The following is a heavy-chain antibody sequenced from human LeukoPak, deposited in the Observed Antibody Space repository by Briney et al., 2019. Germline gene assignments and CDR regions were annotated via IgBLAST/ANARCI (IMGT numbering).Heavy chain of an antibody. CDR2: IYYSGST. CDR1: GGSISSYY. V-gene: IGHV4-59*01. Sequence: ASETLSLTCTVSGGSISSYYWSWIRQPPGKGLEWIGYIYYSGSTNYNPSLKSRVTISVDTSKNQFSLKLSSVTAADTAVYYCARVPNYYDSSGYYYLAFDIWGQGTMVTVSS. J-gene: IGHJ3*02. D-gene: IGHD3-22*01. CDR3: ARVPNYYDSSGYYYLAFDI.